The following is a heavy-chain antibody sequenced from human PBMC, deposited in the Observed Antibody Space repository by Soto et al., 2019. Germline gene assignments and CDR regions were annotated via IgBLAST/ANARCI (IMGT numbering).Heavy chain of an antibody. Sequence: GASVKVSCKVSGYTLTELSMHWVRQAPGKGLEWMGGFDPEDGETIYAQKFQGRVTMTEDTSTDTAYMELSSLRSEDTAVYYCATDLDAVTTYDIWGQGKMVPVSS. CDR3: ATDLDAVTTYDI. CDR1: GYTLTELS. J-gene: IGHJ3*02. CDR2: FDPEDGET. V-gene: IGHV1-24*01. D-gene: IGHD4-17*01.